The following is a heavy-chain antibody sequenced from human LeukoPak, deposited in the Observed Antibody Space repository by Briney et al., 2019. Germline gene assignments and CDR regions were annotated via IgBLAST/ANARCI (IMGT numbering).Heavy chain of an antibody. CDR3: ASLLMTTVIGKWFDP. CDR1: GGTFSSYA. D-gene: IGHD4-17*01. J-gene: IGHJ5*02. Sequence: ASVKVSCKASGGTFSSYAISWVRQAPGQGLEWMGRIIPILGIANYAQKFQGRVTITADKSTSTAYMELSSLRSEDTAVYYCASLLMTTVIGKWFDPWGQGTLVTVSS. V-gene: IGHV1-69*04. CDR2: IIPILGIA.